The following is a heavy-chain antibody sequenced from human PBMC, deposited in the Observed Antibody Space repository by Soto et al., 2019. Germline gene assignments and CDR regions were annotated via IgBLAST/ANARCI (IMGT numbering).Heavy chain of an antibody. CDR2: IIPILGIA. D-gene: IGHD3-9*01. Sequence: SVKVSCKASGGTFSSYTISWVRQAPGQGLEWMGRIIPILGIANYAQKFQGRVTITADKSTSTAYMELSSLRSEDTAVYYCARDRERVLRYFDWGSSVVHYGMDVWGQGTTVTVSS. CDR3: ARDRERVLRYFDWGSSVVHYGMDV. V-gene: IGHV1-69*04. J-gene: IGHJ6*02. CDR1: GGTFSSYT.